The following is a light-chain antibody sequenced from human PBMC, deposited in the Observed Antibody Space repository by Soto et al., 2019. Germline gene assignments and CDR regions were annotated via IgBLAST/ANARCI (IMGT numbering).Light chain of an antibody. V-gene: IGKV3-20*01. J-gene: IGKJ5*01. Sequence: EMVLTQSPGTLSLSPGERATLSCRASQSVSSSYLARYQQKPGQAPRVLIYGASSRATGISDRFSGSGSGTDFTLTIRRLEPEGFAVYYCKQYGSSLPITFGQGTRLEIK. CDR1: QSVSSSY. CDR2: GAS. CDR3: KQYGSSLPIT.